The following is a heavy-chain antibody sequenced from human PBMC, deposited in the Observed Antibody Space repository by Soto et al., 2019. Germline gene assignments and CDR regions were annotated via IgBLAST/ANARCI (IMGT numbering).Heavy chain of an antibody. CDR3: PRGKMAGDAFDI. CDR2: IFYTGTT. Sequence: SETLSLTCTVSGGSISSSNYYWGWIRQPPGKGLEWLGQIFYTGTTYYNPSLGSRITMSVDSSKSLFSLRLSSVTAADTALYYCPRGKMAGDAFDIWGQGTMVTVSS. V-gene: IGHV4-39*02. CDR1: GGSISSSNYY. J-gene: IGHJ3*02. D-gene: IGHD6-19*01.